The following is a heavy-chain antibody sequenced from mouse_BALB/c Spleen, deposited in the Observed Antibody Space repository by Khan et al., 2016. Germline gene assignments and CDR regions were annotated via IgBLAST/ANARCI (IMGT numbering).Heavy chain of an antibody. CDR2: ISYDGSN. CDR3: ARGRWLLPGSY. CDR1: GYSITSGYY. Sequence: EVQLQESGPGLVKPSQSLSLTCSVTGYSITSGYYWNWIRQFPGNKLEWMGYISYDGSNNYNPSLKNRISITRDTSKNQFFLKLNSVTTEDTATYYWARGRWLLPGSYWGQGALVTVSA. D-gene: IGHD2-3*01. V-gene: IGHV3-6*02. J-gene: IGHJ3*01.